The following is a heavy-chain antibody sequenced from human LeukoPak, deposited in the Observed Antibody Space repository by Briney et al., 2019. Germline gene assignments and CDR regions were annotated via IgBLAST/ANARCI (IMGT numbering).Heavy chain of an antibody. D-gene: IGHD4-17*01. CDR1: GFTFSSYW. Sequence: GGSLRLSCAASGFTFSSYWMSWVRQAPGKGLEWVANIKQDGSEKYYVDSVKGRFTISRDNAKNSLYLQMNSLRAEDTAVYYCAKDRAGGTTVTTDYWGQGTLVTVSS. CDR2: IKQDGSEK. CDR3: AKDRAGGTTVTTDY. J-gene: IGHJ4*02. V-gene: IGHV3-7*03.